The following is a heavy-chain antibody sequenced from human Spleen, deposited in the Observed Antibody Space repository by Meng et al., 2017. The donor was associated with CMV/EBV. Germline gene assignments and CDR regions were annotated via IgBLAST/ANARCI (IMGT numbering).Heavy chain of an antibody. CDR3: AREGPNSGWYVDY. V-gene: IGHV3-7*01. D-gene: IGHD6-19*01. Sequence: GESLKISCAASGFTFGSHSMNWVRQAPGKGLEWVANINEPGTETYYVDSLKGRFTISRDNAKNSLFLQMNSLRAEDTAVYYCAREGPNSGWYVDYWGQGILVTVSS. CDR1: GFTFGSHS. J-gene: IGHJ4*02. CDR2: INEPGTET.